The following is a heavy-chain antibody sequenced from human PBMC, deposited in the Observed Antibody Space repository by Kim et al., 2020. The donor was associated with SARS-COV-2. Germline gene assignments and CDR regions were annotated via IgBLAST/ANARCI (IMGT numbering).Heavy chain of an antibody. J-gene: IGHJ4*02. CDR1: GGSISSSNW. CDR2: IYHSGST. CDR3: ARGLVANSNYGSLYYFDY. Sequence: SETLSLTCAVSGGSISSSNWWSWVRQPPGKGLEWIGEIYHSGSTNYNPSLKSRVTISVDKSKNQFSLKLSSVTAADTAVYYCARGLVANSNYGSLYYFDYWGQGTLVTVSS. V-gene: IGHV4-4*02. D-gene: IGHD4-4*01.